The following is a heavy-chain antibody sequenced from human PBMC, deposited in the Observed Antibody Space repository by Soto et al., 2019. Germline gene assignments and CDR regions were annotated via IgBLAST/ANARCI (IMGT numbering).Heavy chain of an antibody. CDR2: INAGNGNT. CDR1: GYTFTSYA. Sequence: ASVKVSCKASGYTFTSYAMHWVRQAPGQRLEWMGWINAGNGNTKYSQKFQGRVTITRDTSASTAYMELSSLRSEDTAVYYCAREGGAVAGTGPYAFDIWGQGTMVTVSS. V-gene: IGHV1-3*01. J-gene: IGHJ3*02. CDR3: AREGGAVAGTGPYAFDI. D-gene: IGHD6-19*01.